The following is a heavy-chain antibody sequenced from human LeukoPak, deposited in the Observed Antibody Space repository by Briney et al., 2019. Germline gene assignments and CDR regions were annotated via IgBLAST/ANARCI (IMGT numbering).Heavy chain of an antibody. D-gene: IGHD6-19*01. Sequence: GGSLRLSCAASGFTFDDYAMHWVRHAPGKGLEWVSGISWNSGSIGYADSVKGRFTISRDNAKNSLYLQMNSLRAEDTALYYCAKDNLRYSSGWSDYWGQGTLVTVSS. CDR3: AKDNLRYSSGWSDY. J-gene: IGHJ4*02. V-gene: IGHV3-9*01. CDR1: GFTFDDYA. CDR2: ISWNSGSI.